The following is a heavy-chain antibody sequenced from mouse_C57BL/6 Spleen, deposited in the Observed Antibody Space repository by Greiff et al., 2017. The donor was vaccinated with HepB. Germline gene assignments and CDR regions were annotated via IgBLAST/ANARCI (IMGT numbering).Heavy chain of an antibody. Sequence: QVTLKVSGPGILQPSQTLSLTCSFSGFSLSTFGMGVGWIRQPSGKGLEWLAHIWWDDDKYYNQALKSRLTISKDTSKNPVFLTIANVDTEDTATYSWARIVNYSNYSARFAYWGQGTLVTVSA. CDR1: GFSLSTFGMG. D-gene: IGHD2-5*01. V-gene: IGHV8-8*01. CDR3: ARIVNYSNYSARFAY. CDR2: IWWDDDK. J-gene: IGHJ3*01.